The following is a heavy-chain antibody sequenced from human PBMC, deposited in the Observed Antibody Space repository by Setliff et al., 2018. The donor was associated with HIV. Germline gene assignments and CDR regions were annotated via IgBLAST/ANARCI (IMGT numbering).Heavy chain of an antibody. CDR3: AKASWNYGADWFDP. CDR1: GLTISNSA. J-gene: IGHJ5*02. D-gene: IGHD1-7*01. V-gene: IGHV3-23*01. CDR2: ISDRDTGT. Sequence: GESLKISCAASGLTISNSAMTWVRQAPGKGLEWVSSISDRDTGTNYADSVKGRFIISRDNSKNTLYLQMNSLRVDDTAVYYCAKASWNYGADWFDPGGQGTL.